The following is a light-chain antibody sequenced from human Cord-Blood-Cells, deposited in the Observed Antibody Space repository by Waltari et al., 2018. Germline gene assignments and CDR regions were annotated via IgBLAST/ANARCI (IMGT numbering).Light chain of an antibody. CDR1: KSVSSY. V-gene: IGKV3-11*01. CDR2: DAS. J-gene: IGKJ3*01. Sequence: EIVLTQSPAPLSLSPGERATLSFRASKSVSSYLAWYQKKPGQAPRLLIYDASNRATGIPARFSGSGSGTDFTLTISSLEPEDFAVYYCHQRSNLFTFGPGTKVDIK. CDR3: HQRSNLFT.